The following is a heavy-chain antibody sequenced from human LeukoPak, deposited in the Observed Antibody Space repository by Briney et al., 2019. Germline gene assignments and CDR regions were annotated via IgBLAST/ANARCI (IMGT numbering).Heavy chain of an antibody. J-gene: IGHJ6*03. CDR1: GYTFTSYD. D-gene: IGHD3-3*01. Sequence: ASVKVSCKASGYTFTSYDINWVRQAPGQGLEWMGGIIPIFGTVNYAQKFQGRVTITVDKSTSTAYMELSSLRSEDTAVYYCARSLFRFLEWSYRSYYYYYMDVWGKGTTVTVSS. V-gene: IGHV1-69*06. CDR2: IIPIFGTV. CDR3: ARSLFRFLEWSYRSYYYYYMDV.